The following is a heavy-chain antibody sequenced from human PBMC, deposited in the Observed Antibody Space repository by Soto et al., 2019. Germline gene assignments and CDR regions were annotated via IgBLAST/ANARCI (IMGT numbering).Heavy chain of an antibody. V-gene: IGHV3-23*01. Sequence: ELRLLGSGGAWVQPGGSLRLSCAASGFTFSSYAMSGFRQAPGRGREWASAIIGSGVSTYYADSVKGRFTISRDNSKNTLYLQMNSLRAEDTAVYYCAKDPVGGGIFLGSWGQGTMVTVSS. J-gene: IGHJ3*01. CDR1: GFTFSSYA. CDR2: IIGSGVST. CDR3: AKDPVGGGIFLGS. D-gene: IGHD6-13*01.